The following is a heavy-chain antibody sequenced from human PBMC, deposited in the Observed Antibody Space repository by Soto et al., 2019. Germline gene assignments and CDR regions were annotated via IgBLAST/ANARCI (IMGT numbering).Heavy chain of an antibody. J-gene: IGHJ4*02. CDR3: TSANNHYYHSGHPGYFDY. V-gene: IGHV3-49*03. CDR2: IRSKAYGGTT. D-gene: IGHD3-22*01. Sequence: PGGSLRLSCTASGFTFGDYAMSWFRQAPGKGLEWVGFIRSKAYGGTTEYAASVKGRFTISRDDSKSIAYLRMNSLKTEDTAVYYCTSANNHYYHSGHPGYFDYWGQGTLVTVSS. CDR1: GFTFGDYA.